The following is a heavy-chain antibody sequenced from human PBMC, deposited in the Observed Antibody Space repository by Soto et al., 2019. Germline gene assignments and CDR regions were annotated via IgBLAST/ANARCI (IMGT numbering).Heavy chain of an antibody. D-gene: IGHD2-15*01. CDR3: ARGGPTGGSYKYNWFDP. Sequence: PSETLSLTCTASGGSISSGDFYWSWIRQPPGRGLEWIGYISYSGSTYYNTSLKSRVTISVDTSKNQFSLKLNSVTAADTAVYYCARGGPTGGSYKYNWFDPWGQGTLVTVSS. J-gene: IGHJ5*02. CDR1: GGSISSGDFY. CDR2: ISYSGST. V-gene: IGHV4-30-4*01.